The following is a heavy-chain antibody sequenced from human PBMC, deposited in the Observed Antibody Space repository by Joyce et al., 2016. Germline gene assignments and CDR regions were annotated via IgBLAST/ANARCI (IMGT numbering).Heavy chain of an antibody. D-gene: IGHD2-8*02. V-gene: IGHV1-2*02. CDR1: GYTFTDYY. CDR3: AREQVVFNNYYGMDV. J-gene: IGHJ6*02. CDR2: INPRSGGT. Sequence: QVQLVQSGAAVKKPGASVKVSCQASGYTFTDYYVHWVRQAPGQGLEWMEWINPRSGGTNNTQSFQGRVTMTRDTSTSTAYMELSRLRSDDTAVFYCAREQVVFNNYYGMDVWGQGTTVTVSS.